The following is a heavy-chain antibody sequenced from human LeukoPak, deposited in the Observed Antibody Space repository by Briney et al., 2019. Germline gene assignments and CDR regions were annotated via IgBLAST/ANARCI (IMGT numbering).Heavy chain of an antibody. CDR2: IYYSGST. V-gene: IGHV4-59*01. CDR3: ARGSSLPLDY. CDR1: GGSISSYY. J-gene: IGHJ4*02. D-gene: IGHD6-13*01. Sequence: SETLCLTCTVSGGSISSYYWSWIRQPPGKGLEWIGYIYYSGSTNYNPSLKSRVTISVDTSKNQFSLKLSSVTAADTAVYYCARGSSLPLDYWGQGTLVTVSS.